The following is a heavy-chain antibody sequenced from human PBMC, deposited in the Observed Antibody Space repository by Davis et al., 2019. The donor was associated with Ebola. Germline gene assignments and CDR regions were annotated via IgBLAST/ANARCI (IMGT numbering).Heavy chain of an antibody. V-gene: IGHV3-23*01. CDR1: VITFSSYA. J-gene: IGHJ6*04. CDR2: ISGSGGST. Sequence: GGSLRLSCTDSVITFSSYAMTWVRQAPGKGLEWVSAISGSGGSTYYADSVKGRFTISRDNSKKTLYLQMNSLGAEETAVYYCAKSGLSFGVVKYHYGMDVWGKGTTVTVSS. CDR3: AKSGLSFGVVKYHYGMDV. D-gene: IGHD3-3*01.